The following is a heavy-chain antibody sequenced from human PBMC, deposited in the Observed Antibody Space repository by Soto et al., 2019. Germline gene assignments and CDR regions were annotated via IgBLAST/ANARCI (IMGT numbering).Heavy chain of an antibody. CDR2: IYPGDSDT. Sequence: GESLKISCKGSGFSFTSYWIGWVRQMPGKGLEWMGIIYPGDSDTRYSPSFQGQVTISADKSISTAYLQWSSLKASDTAMYYCARLSDSSGQGYYYGMDVWGQGTTVTVSS. V-gene: IGHV5-51*01. D-gene: IGHD3-22*01. CDR3: ARLSDSSGQGYYYGMDV. J-gene: IGHJ6*02. CDR1: GFSFTSYW.